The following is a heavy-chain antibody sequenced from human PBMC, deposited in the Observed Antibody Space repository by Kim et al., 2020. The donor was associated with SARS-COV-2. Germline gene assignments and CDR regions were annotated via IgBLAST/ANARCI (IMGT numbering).Heavy chain of an antibody. CDR3: ARDTVDSGYAYPKYFDC. CDR1: GFTFSSYG. CDR2: ISSSSSTI. V-gene: IGHV3-48*02. J-gene: IGHJ4*02. D-gene: IGHD5-12*01. Sequence: GGSLRLSCAASGFTFSSYGLNWVRQAPGKGLEWVSYISSSSSTIYYADSVKGRFTISRDNAKNSLYLQLNSLRDEDTAVYYCARDTVDSGYAYPKYFDCWGQGILVTVSS.